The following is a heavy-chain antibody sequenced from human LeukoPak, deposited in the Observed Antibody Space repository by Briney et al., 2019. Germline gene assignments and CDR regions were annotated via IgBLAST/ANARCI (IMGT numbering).Heavy chain of an antibody. J-gene: IGHJ3*02. CDR3: ASSEPPYGSVFDAFDI. CDR1: GGSISSTNYY. CDR2: IYYGGST. D-gene: IGHD4-17*01. Sequence: SETLSLTCTVSGGSISSTNYYWGWIRQPPGKGLEWIGNIYYGGSTYYNPSLKSRVTISVDTSKNQFSLKLSSVTAADTAVYYCASSEPPYGSVFDAFDIWGQGTMVTVSS. V-gene: IGHV4-39*07.